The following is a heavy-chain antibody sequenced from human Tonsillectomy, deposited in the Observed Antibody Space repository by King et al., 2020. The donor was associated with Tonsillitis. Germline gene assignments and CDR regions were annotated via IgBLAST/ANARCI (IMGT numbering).Heavy chain of an antibody. CDR3: AREIIGITMIVVVPLDY. J-gene: IGHJ4*02. V-gene: IGHV3-21*01. CDR1: GFSFSSYS. Sequence: VQLVESGGGLVKPGGSLRLSCGASGFSFSSYSMNWVRQAPGKGLEWLSSISGSGSFTYYAVSVKGRFTVSRDNANNALYLHMNSLRDDETAVYYCAREIIGITMIVVVPLDYWGQGALVTVSS. D-gene: IGHD3-22*01. CDR2: ISGSGSFT.